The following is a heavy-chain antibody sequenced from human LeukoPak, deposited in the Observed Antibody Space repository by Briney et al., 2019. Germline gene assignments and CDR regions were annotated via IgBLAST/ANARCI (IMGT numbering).Heavy chain of an antibody. J-gene: IGHJ4*02. CDR3: ARGEAVATRYFDY. V-gene: IGHV1-2*02. CDR1: GYTFTGYY. D-gene: IGHD6-19*01. CDR2: INPNSGGT. Sequence: ASVKVSCKASGYTFTGYYMHWVRQAPGQGLEWMGWINPNSGGTNYAQKFQGRVTMTRDTSISTAYMELSRLKSDDTAVYYCARGEAVATRYFDYWGQGTLVTVSS.